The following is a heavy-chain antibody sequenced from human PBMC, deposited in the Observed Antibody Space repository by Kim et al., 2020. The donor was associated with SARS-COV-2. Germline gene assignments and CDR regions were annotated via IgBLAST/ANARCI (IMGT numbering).Heavy chain of an antibody. V-gene: IGHV4-39*01. CDR2: IYYSGST. J-gene: IGHJ4*02. CDR1: GGSISSSSYY. Sequence: SQTLSLTCTVSGGSISSSSYYWGWIRQPPGKGLEWIGSIYYSGSTYYNPSLKSRVTISVDTSKNQFSLKLSSVTAAATAVYYCAKLLLWFGELLYLDYWGQGTLVTVSS. CDR3: AKLLLWFGELLYLDY. D-gene: IGHD3-10*01.